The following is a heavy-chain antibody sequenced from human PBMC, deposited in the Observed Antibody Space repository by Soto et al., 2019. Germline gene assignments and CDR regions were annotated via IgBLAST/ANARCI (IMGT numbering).Heavy chain of an antibody. CDR2: TSYDGSNK. Sequence: PGGSLRLSCAASGFPFSSYGMHWVRQAPGKGLEWVAVTSYDGSNKYYADSVKGRFTISRDNSKNTLYLQMNSLRADDTAVYYCAKDLRYSLSWGFDNYGMDVWGQGTTVTVSS. V-gene: IGHV3-30*18. CDR1: GFPFSSYG. D-gene: IGHD6-13*01. CDR3: AKDLRYSLSWGFDNYGMDV. J-gene: IGHJ6*02.